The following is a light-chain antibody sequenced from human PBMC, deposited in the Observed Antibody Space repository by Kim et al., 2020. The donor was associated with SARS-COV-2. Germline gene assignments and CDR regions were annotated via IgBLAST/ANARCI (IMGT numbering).Light chain of an antibody. CDR2: DVT. CDR1: NSDVGRYKY. V-gene: IGLV2-14*03. J-gene: IGLJ1*01. Sequence: GQASTISCNVTNSDVGRYKYVSWYQQHPGNAPKVIIFDVTKRPSGISDRFSASKSANTASLTISGLQAEDEADYYCSSYTSTTLLVFGTGTKVTVL. CDR3: SSYTSTTLLV.